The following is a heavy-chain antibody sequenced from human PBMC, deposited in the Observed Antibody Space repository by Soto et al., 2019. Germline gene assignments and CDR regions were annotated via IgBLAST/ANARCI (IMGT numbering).Heavy chain of an antibody. CDR1: GYSFTNCW. CDR2: IDPTDSYS. Sequence: EVQLVQSGAEVKKPGESLRISCKGSGYSFTNCWISWVRQMPGKGLEWMGRIDPTDSYSNYSPSFQGHVTISADKSITTAYLQWSSLKASDTAIYYCARHGVAVEPAAIHPSVMDVCGPGTTVTVSS. J-gene: IGHJ6*02. V-gene: IGHV5-10-1*03. D-gene: IGHD2-2*02. CDR3: ARHGVAVEPAAIHPSVMDV.